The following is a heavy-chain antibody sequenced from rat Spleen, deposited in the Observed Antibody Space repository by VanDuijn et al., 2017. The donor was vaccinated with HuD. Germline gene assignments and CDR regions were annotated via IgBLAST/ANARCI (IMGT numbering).Heavy chain of an antibody. Sequence: EVQLVEAGGGLVQPGGSLKLSCAASGFSFSDYYMAWVRQAPTKGLEWVATISYDGRRNYYRDSVKGRFTISRDNAKSTLYLQMDSLRSEDTATYYCARNKANWVDYWGQGVMVTVSS. D-gene: IGHD5-1*01. CDR1: GFSFSDYY. J-gene: IGHJ2*01. CDR2: ISYDGRRN. CDR3: ARNKANWVDY. V-gene: IGHV5-7*01.